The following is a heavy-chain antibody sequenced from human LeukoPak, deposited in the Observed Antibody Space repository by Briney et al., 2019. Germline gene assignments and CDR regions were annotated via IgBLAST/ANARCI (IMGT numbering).Heavy chain of an antibody. Sequence: GGSLRLSCAVSGITLSNYGMSWVRQAPGKGLEWVAGISDSGGRTNYADSVKGRFTIPRDNPKNTLYLQMNSLRAEDAAVYFCAKRGVVIRVILVGFHKEAYYFDSWGQGALVTVCS. J-gene: IGHJ4*02. CDR3: AKRGVVIRVILVGFHKEAYYFDS. V-gene: IGHV3-23*01. CDR2: ISDSGGRT. CDR1: GITLSNYG. D-gene: IGHD3-22*01.